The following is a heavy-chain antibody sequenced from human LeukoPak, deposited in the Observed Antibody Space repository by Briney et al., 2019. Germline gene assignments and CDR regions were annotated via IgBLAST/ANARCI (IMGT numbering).Heavy chain of an antibody. CDR3: ARANYDFWSGYYGGGFDP. D-gene: IGHD3-3*01. CDR1: GYTFTGYY. Sequence: ASVKVSCTASGYTFTGYYMHWVRQAPGQGLEWMGWINPNSGGTNYAQKFQGRVTVTRDTSISTAYMELSRLRSDDTAVYYCARANYDFWSGYYGGGFDPWGQGTLVTVSS. V-gene: IGHV1-2*02. CDR2: INPNSGGT. J-gene: IGHJ5*02.